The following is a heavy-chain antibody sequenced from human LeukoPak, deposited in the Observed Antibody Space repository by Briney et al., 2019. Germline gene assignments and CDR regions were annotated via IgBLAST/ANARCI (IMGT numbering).Heavy chain of an antibody. CDR2: INPSGGST. D-gene: IGHD3-22*01. Sequence: ASVKVSCKASGYTFTSYYMHWVRQAPGQGLEWMGIINPSGGSTSYAQKFQGRVTVTRDMSTSTVYMELSSLRSDDTAVYFCARDLIGGANWFDPWRQGTLVTVSS. J-gene: IGHJ5*02. V-gene: IGHV1-46*01. CDR1: GYTFTSYY. CDR3: ARDLIGGANWFDP.